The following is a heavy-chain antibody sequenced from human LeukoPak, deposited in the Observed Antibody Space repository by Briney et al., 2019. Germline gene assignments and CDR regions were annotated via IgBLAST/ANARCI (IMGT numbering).Heavy chain of an antibody. CDR1: GYTFTGYY. D-gene: IGHD2-2*01. CDR3: ARDWSVVPAANDWFDP. CDR2: INPNSGGT. Sequence: ASVKVSCKASGYTFTGYYMHWVRQAPGQGLEWMGWINPNSGGTNYAQKFQGRVTMTRDTSISTAYMELSRLRSDDTAAYYCARDWSVVPAANDWFDPWGQGTLVTVSS. J-gene: IGHJ5*02. V-gene: IGHV1-2*02.